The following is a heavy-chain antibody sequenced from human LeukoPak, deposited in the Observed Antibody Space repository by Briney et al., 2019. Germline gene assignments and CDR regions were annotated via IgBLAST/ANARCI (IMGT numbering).Heavy chain of an antibody. CDR3: ARTRITMVRGVTYWFDP. CDR2: INPNSGGT. CDR1: GYTFTGYY. D-gene: IGHD3-10*01. Sequence: ASVKVPCKASGYTFTGYYMHWVRQAPGQGLEWMGWINPNSGGTNYAQKFQGRVTMTRDTSISTAYMELSRLRSDDTAVYYCARTRITMVRGVTYWFDPWGQGTLVTVSS. V-gene: IGHV1-2*02. J-gene: IGHJ5*02.